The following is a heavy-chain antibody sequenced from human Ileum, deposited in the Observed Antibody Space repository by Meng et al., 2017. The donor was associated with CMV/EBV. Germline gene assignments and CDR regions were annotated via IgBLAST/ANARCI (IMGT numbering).Heavy chain of an antibody. CDR2: IYYSGST. CDR3: ARDPGGGSSSGIY. D-gene: IGHD6-6*01. Sequence: SGGSISSSSSSWGWIRQPQGKGLEWIGSIYYSGSTYYNPSLKSRVTISVDTSKNQFSLKLSSVTAADTAVYYCARDPGGGSSSGIYWGQGTLVTVSS. V-gene: IGHV4-39*07. J-gene: IGHJ4*02. CDR1: GGSISSSSSS.